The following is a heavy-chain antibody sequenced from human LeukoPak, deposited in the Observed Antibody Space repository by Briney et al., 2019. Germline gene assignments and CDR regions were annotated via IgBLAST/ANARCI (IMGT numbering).Heavy chain of an antibody. D-gene: IGHD3-10*01. V-gene: IGHV1-69*13. Sequence: SVKVSCKASGGTFSSYAISWVRQAPGQGLEWMGGIIPIFGTANYAQKFQGRVTITADESTSTAYMELSSLRSEDTAVYYCARGKENYYGSGSYAGSWFDPWGQGTLVTVSS. CDR3: ARGKENYYGSGSYAGSWFDP. CDR1: GGTFSSYA. J-gene: IGHJ5*02. CDR2: IIPIFGTA.